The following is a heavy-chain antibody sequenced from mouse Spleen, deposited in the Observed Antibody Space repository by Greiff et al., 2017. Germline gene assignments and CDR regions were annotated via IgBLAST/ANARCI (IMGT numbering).Heavy chain of an antibody. Sequence: QVQLKQSGAELVKPGASVKISCKASGYAFSSYWMNWVKQRPGKGLEWIGQIYPGDGDTNYNGKFKGKATLTADKSSSTAYMQLSSLTSEDSAVYFCARGIYDGYYFDYWGQGTTLTVSS. J-gene: IGHJ2*01. D-gene: IGHD2-3*01. CDR1: GYAFSSYW. CDR2: IYPGDGDT. V-gene: IGHV1-80*01. CDR3: ARGIYDGYYFDY.